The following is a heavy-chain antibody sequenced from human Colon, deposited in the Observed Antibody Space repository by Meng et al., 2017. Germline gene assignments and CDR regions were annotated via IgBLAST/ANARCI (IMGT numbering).Heavy chain of an antibody. CDR3: ARDAAERQWLPWYFDL. J-gene: IGHJ2*01. V-gene: IGHV3-30*01. CDR2: VSYDGSKQ. CDR1: GFTFSTYA. D-gene: IGHD3-22*01. Sequence: GGSLRLSCAASGFTFSTYAMHWVRQTPGKGLEWVAIVSYDGSKQYYAASVKGRFTISRDNSKNTLDLQMNSLTAEDTAVYYCARDAAERQWLPWYFDLWGHGSLVTVSS.